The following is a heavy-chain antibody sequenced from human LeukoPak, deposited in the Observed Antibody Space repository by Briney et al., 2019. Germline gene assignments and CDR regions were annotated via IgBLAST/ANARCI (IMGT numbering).Heavy chain of an antibody. V-gene: IGHV1-69*13. CDR3: ARGRYSYGKRCLDY. CDR1: GGTFSSYA. Sequence: SVKVSCKACGGTFSSYAISWVRQAPGQGLEWMGGIIPIFGTANYAQKFQGRVTITADESTSTAYMELSSLRSEDTAVYYCARGRYSYGKRCLDYRGQGTLVTVSS. CDR2: IIPIFGTA. J-gene: IGHJ4*02. D-gene: IGHD5-18*01.